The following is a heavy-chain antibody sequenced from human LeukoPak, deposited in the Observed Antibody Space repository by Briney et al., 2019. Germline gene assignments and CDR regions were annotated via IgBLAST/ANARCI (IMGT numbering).Heavy chain of an antibody. Sequence: GGSLRLSCAASGFTFSGYGMHWVRQAPGKGLEWMAFIRLDGSDEYYGDSVKGRFTISRDNSKNTLYLQMNSLRPEDTAVYYCARDHSQNFDYWGQGTLVTVSS. CDR1: GFTFSGYG. V-gene: IGHV3-30*02. J-gene: IGHJ4*02. D-gene: IGHD5-18*01. CDR3: ARDHSQNFDY. CDR2: IRLDGSDE.